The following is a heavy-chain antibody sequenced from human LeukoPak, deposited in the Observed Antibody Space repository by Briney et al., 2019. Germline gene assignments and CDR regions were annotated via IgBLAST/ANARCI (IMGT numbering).Heavy chain of an antibody. J-gene: IGHJ6*02. CDR1: GITFSIYA. CDR3: AKGQGQNVLYGMDV. CDR2: ISNSGGST. D-gene: IGHD1-1*01. Sequence: GGSLRLSCAASGITFSIYAMNWVRQAPGKGLEWVSSISNSGGSTYYADSVKGRFTISRDNSKNTLYMQMKSLRAEDMAVYYCAKGQGQNVLYGMDVWGQGTTVTVSS. V-gene: IGHV3-23*01.